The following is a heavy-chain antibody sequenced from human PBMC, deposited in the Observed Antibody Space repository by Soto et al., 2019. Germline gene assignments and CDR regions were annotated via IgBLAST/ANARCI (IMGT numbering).Heavy chain of an antibody. CDR3: ARGRGGEAFDI. CDR2: IIPILGIA. Sequence: QVQLVQSGAEVKKPGSSVKVSCKASGGTFSSYTISWVRQAPGQGLEWMGRIIPILGIANYAQKFQGRVTITADKSTSTAYRELSSLRSEDTAVYYCARGRGGEAFDIWGQGTMVTVSS. J-gene: IGHJ3*02. V-gene: IGHV1-69*02. CDR1: GGTFSSYT. D-gene: IGHD3-10*01.